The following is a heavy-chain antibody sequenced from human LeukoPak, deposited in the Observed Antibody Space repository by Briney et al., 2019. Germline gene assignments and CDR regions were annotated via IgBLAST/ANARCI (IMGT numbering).Heavy chain of an antibody. J-gene: IGHJ4*02. Sequence: GGSLRLSCAASGFTFSSYGMHWVRQAPGKGLEWVAYIQYDRTNEQYAHSVKGRFRISRDNSNNILYLQMNSLRTEDTAVYYCAREPLGIAAGIDYWGQGTLVTVSS. CDR2: IQYDRTNE. CDR1: GFTFSSYG. D-gene: IGHD6-13*01. V-gene: IGHV3-30*02. CDR3: AREPLGIAAGIDY.